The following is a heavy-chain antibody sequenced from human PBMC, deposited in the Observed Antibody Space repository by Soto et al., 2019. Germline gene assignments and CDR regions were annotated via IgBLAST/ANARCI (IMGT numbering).Heavy chain of an antibody. D-gene: IGHD2-8*01. CDR1: GFKFDRYA. CDR3: AKDPXVVCSTNGVCPRDDMDV. J-gene: IGHJ6*02. CDR2: ISGTSGHT. V-gene: IGHV3-23*01. Sequence: GSLRLSCSASGFKFDRYAMSWVRQAPGKGLEWVSSISGTSGHTYYADSVRGRFTISRENSNNTLFLQMSSLRVEDTAVYFCAKDPXVVCSTNGVCPRDDMDVWGQGTTVTVSS.